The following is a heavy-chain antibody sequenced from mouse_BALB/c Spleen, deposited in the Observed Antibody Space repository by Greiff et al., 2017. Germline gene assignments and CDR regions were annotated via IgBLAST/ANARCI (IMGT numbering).Heavy chain of an antibody. Sequence: EVQLQESGPGLVKPSQSLSLTCSVTGYSITSGYYWNWIRQFPGNKLEWMGYISYDGSNNYNPSLKNRISITRDTSKNQFFLKLNSVTTEDTATYYCARDLLRLPFDYWGQGTTLTVSS. V-gene: IGHV3-6*02. CDR1: GYSITSGYY. CDR3: ARDLLRLPFDY. CDR2: ISYDGSN. D-gene: IGHD1-2*01. J-gene: IGHJ2*01.